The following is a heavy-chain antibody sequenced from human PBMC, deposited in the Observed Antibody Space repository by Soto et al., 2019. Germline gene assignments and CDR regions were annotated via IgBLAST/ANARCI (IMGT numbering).Heavy chain of an antibody. CDR2: IGTAGDT. CDR3: ARGLYAIFGVVNGMDV. J-gene: IGHJ6*02. Sequence: PGGSLRLSCAASGFTFSSYDMHWVRQATGKGLEWVSAIGTAGDTYYPGSVKGRFTISRENAKNSLYLQMNSLRAGDTAVYYCARGLYAIFGVVNGMDVWGQGTTVTVSS. V-gene: IGHV3-13*01. CDR1: GFTFSSYD. D-gene: IGHD3-3*01.